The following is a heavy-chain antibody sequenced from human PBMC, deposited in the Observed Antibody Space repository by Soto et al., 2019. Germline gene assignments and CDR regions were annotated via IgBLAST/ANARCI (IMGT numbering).Heavy chain of an antibody. Sequence: PGGSLRLSCAASGFTFSDYYMSWIRQAPGKGLEWVSYISSSGSTIYYADSVKGRFTISRDNAKNSLYLQMNSLRAEDTAVYYCARDRRKDGYNYVFDYWGQGTLVTVSA. V-gene: IGHV3-11*01. CDR3: ARDRRKDGYNYVFDY. CDR1: GFTFSDYY. D-gene: IGHD5-12*01. CDR2: ISSSGSTI. J-gene: IGHJ4*02.